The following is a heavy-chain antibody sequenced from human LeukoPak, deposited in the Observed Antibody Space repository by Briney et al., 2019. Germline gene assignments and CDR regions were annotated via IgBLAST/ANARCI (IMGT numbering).Heavy chain of an antibody. Sequence: ASVKLSCKASGYTFTGYYMHWVRQAPGQGLEWMGRINPNSGGTNYAQKFQGRVTMTRDTSISPAYMELRRLRSDDTAVYYCARVTPGIAVANYWGQGTLVTVSS. CDR3: ARVTPGIAVANY. J-gene: IGHJ4*02. D-gene: IGHD6-19*01. CDR1: GYTFTGYY. CDR2: INPNSGGT. V-gene: IGHV1-2*06.